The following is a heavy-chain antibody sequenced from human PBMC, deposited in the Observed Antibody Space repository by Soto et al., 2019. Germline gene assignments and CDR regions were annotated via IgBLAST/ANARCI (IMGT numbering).Heavy chain of an antibody. CDR3: ARGGHIAVVTASFDY. D-gene: IGHD2-21*02. Sequence: QVQLVQSGAEVKKPGASVKVSCKPSGYTFNTYYLHWVRQAPGQALEWMGVIHPSGGGTTYAQKFLGRVTVTRDTSTSTVFMELSSLRSDDTAVYYCARGGHIAVVTASFDYWGQGTLVTVSP. V-gene: IGHV1-46*02. CDR2: IHPSGGGT. J-gene: IGHJ4*02. CDR1: GYTFNTYY.